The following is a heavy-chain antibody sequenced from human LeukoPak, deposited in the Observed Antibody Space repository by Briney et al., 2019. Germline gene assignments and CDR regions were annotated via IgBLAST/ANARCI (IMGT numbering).Heavy chain of an antibody. V-gene: IGHV4-38-2*02. CDR1: AYSISSGYY. Sequence: SETLSLTYTVSAYSISSGYYWGWIRQPPGKGLEWIGSIYHSGSTYYNPSLKSRVTISVDTSKNQFSLKLSSVTAADTAVYYCARHIGIRRSFDWLFSPGYFDYWGQGTLVTVSS. J-gene: IGHJ4*02. CDR2: IYHSGST. D-gene: IGHD3-9*01. CDR3: ARHIGIRRSFDWLFSPGYFDY.